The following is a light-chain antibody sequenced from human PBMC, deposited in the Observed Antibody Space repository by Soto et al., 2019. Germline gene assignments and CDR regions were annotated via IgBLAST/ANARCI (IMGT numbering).Light chain of an antibody. J-gene: IGKJ1*01. CDR3: QQYGSSGT. Sequence: EVVMTLSASTLSVSPRERATLSFRASQSVSSNLAWYQQKPGQAPRLLIYGASTRATGIPARFSGSGSGTDFTLTISRLEPEDFAVYYCQQYGSSGTFGQGTKV. CDR2: GAS. CDR1: QSVSSN. V-gene: IGKV3-15*01.